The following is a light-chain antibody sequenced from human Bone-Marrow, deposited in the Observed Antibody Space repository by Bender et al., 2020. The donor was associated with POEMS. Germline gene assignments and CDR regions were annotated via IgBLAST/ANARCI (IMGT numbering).Light chain of an antibody. V-gene: IGLV1-40*01. J-gene: IGLJ3*02. CDR2: GYN. CDR1: SSNTGSGYD. Sequence: QSVLTQPPSVSGAPGQRVTISCTGSSSNTGSGYDINWYQHLPGTAPKLLIYGYNNRPSGVPDRFSGSNSGNTATLTISGTQAMDEADYYCQAWDSNTGVFGGGTKLTVL. CDR3: QAWDSNTGV.